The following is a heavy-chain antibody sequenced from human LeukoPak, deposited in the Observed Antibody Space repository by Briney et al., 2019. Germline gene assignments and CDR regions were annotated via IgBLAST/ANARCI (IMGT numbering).Heavy chain of an antibody. J-gene: IGHJ6*02. Sequence: PSETLSLTCTVSGGSISSYYWSWIRQPPGKGLEWIGEINHSGSTNYNPSLKSRVTISVDTSKNQFSLKLSSVTAADTAVYYCARGEGWLRYFVTWGPYGMDVWGQGTTVTISS. CDR1: GGSISSYY. CDR2: INHSGST. D-gene: IGHD3-9*01. CDR3: ARGEGWLRYFVTWGPYGMDV. V-gene: IGHV4-34*01.